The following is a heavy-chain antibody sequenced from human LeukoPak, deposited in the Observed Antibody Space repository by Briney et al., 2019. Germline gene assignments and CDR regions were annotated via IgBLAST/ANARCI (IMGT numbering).Heavy chain of an antibody. V-gene: IGHV3-23*01. CDR1: GFTFSSYA. CDR3: AKALKRTSCPGVGY. Sequence: SGGSLRLSCAASGFTFSSYAMSWVRQAPGKGLEWVSAISGSGGSTYYADSVKGRFTISRDNSKNTLYLQMNSLRAEDTAVYYCAKALKRTSCPGVGYWGQGTLVTVSS. D-gene: IGHD2-2*01. CDR2: ISGSGGST. J-gene: IGHJ4*02.